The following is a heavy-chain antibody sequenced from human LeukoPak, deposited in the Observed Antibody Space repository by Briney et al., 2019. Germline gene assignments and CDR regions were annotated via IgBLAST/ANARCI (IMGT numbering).Heavy chain of an antibody. CDR1: GGSISSYY. CDR3: ARVRKGYFDWLLFDY. CDR2: IYYGGST. J-gene: IGHJ4*02. V-gene: IGHV4-59*01. Sequence: SETLSLTCTVSGGSISSYYWSWIRQPPGKGLEWIGYIYYGGSTNYNPSLKSRVTISVDTSKNQFSLKLSSVTAADTAVYYCARVRKGYFDWLLFDYWGQGTLVTVSS. D-gene: IGHD3-9*01.